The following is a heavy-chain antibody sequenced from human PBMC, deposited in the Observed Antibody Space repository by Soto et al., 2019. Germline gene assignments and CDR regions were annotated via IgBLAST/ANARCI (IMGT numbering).Heavy chain of an antibody. Sequence: GGSLRLSCAASGFTFSSYAMSWVRQAPGKGLEWVSAISGSGGSTYYADSVKGRFTISRDNSKNTLYLQMNSLRAEDTAVYYCATDNYGSGSYYSWVAFDIWGQGTMVTVS. J-gene: IGHJ3*02. CDR2: ISGSGGST. CDR3: ATDNYGSGSYYSWVAFDI. CDR1: GFTFSSYA. D-gene: IGHD3-10*01. V-gene: IGHV3-23*01.